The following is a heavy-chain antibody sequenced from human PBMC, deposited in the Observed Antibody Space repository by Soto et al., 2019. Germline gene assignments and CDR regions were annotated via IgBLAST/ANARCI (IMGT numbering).Heavy chain of an antibody. CDR1: GFTFSSYA. CDR2: ISGSGGST. D-gene: IGHD6-6*01. Sequence: GGSLRLSCAASGFTFSSYAMSWVRQAPGKGLEWVSAISGSGGSTYYADSVKGRFTISRDNSKNTLYLQMNSLRAEDTAVYYCAKDGRGKYSSSNEDAFDIWGQGTMVTVSS. V-gene: IGHV3-23*01. CDR3: AKDGRGKYSSSNEDAFDI. J-gene: IGHJ3*02.